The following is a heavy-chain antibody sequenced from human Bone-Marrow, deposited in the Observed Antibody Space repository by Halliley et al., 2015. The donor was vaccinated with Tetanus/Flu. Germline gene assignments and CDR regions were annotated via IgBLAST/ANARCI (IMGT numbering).Heavy chain of an antibody. V-gene: IGHV4-59*01. D-gene: IGHD1-1*01. J-gene: IGHJ6*02. CDR3: ARVERGGMDV. CDR1: GGSISSYY. CDR2: IFYTGNT. Sequence: TLSLTCTVSGGSISSYYWTWIRQPPGKGLEWIGDIFYTGNTNYNPSLESRVTTSLEMSKNQFSLNLRSVTVADTAVYYCARVERGGMDVWGQGTTVTVSS.